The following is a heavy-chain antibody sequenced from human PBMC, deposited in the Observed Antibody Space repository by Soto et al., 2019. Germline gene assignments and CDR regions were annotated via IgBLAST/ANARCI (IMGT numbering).Heavy chain of an antibody. V-gene: IGHV4-59*01. CDR2: IYYSGST. D-gene: IGHD5-12*01. Sequence: NPSETLSLTCTVSGGSISSYYWSWIRQPPGKGLEWIGYIYYSGSTNYNPSLKSRVTISVDTSKNQFSLKLSSVTAADTAVYYCARGRMHSGYDGDFDYWGQGTLVTVSS. J-gene: IGHJ4*02. CDR1: GGSISSYY. CDR3: ARGRMHSGYDGDFDY.